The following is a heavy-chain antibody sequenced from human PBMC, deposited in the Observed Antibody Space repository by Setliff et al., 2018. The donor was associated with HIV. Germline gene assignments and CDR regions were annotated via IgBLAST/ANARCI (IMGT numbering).Heavy chain of an antibody. Sequence: ASVKVSCKASGGPFTSAFNWVRQVPGQGLEWMGGIIPIFGTANYAQNFGGRVTITADQSTTTSYLQLNSLRFEDTAIYYCASDSPAARFEELEDHYYCFMDVWGKGTTVTVS. D-gene: IGHD3-10*01. CDR2: IIPIFGTA. CDR3: ASDSPAARFEELEDHYYCFMDV. V-gene: IGHV1-69*13. CDR1: GGPFTSA. J-gene: IGHJ6*03.